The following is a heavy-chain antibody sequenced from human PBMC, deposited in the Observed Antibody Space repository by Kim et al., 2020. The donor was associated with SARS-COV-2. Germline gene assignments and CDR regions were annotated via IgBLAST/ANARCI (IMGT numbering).Heavy chain of an antibody. D-gene: IGHD1-1*01. J-gene: IGHJ4*02. CDR2: INVANGNR. Sequence: ASVKVSCKASGYTFTSNTLHWVRQAPGQGLEWMGWINVANGNRKYLQKFQDRIIITRDTSATTAYMELRRLTTEDTAVYYCARDGTTRNPGYYSDYWGQGTLVTVSS. CDR1: GYTFTSNT. CDR3: ARDGTTRNPGYYSDY. V-gene: IGHV1-3*01.